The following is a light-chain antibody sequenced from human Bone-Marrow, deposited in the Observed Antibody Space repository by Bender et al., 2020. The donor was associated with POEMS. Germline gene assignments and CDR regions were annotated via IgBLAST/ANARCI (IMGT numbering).Light chain of an antibody. Sequence: SYELTQPPSVSVSPGQTARITCSGDTLPKKYAYWYQQKSGQAPVLVVSEDIKRPSGIPERFSGSSSGTLATLTISGVQVEDEADYYCFSADSSGNHRIFGGGTKLTVL. CDR1: TLPKKY. CDR3: FSADSSGNHRI. J-gene: IGLJ2*01. CDR2: EDI. V-gene: IGLV3-10*01.